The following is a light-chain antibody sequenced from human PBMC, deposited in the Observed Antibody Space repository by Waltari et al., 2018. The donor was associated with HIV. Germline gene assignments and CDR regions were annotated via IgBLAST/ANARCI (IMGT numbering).Light chain of an antibody. CDR1: SGPVSTSSY. Sequence: QTVVTQEPSFSVSPGGTVTLTCGLSSGPVSTSSYPRWYQQTPGQAPRTLIYSTNTRSSGVPDRFSGSILGNKAALTITGAQADDESDYYCVLYMGSGSCMFGGGTKLTVL. V-gene: IGLV8-61*01. CDR3: VLYMGSGSCM. CDR2: STN. J-gene: IGLJ3*02.